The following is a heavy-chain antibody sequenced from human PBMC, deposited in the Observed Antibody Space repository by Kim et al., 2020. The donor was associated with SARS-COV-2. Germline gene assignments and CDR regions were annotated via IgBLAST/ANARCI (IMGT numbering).Heavy chain of an antibody. V-gene: IGHV4-34*01. J-gene: IGHJ5*02. CDR2: INHSGST. CDR1: GGSFSGYY. D-gene: IGHD3-16*02. CDR3: ARGEYDYVWGSYRMNWFDP. Sequence: SETLSLTCAVYGGSFSGYYCSWIRQPPGKGLEWIGEINHSGSTNYNPSLKSRVTISVDTSKNKFSLKLSSVTAADTAVYYCARGEYDYVWGSYRMNWFDPWGQGTLAT.